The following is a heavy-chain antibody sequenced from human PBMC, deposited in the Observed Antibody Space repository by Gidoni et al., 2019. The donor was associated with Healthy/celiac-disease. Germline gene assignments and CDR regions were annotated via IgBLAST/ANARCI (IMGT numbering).Heavy chain of an antibody. CDR2: IKQDGSEK. J-gene: IGHJ4*02. CDR3: ARARGRITIFGVVPGDY. CDR1: GFTFSSYW. V-gene: IGHV3-7*01. Sequence: EVQLVESGGGLVQPGGSLSLSCAASGFTFSSYWMSWVRQAPGKGLEWVANIKQDGSEKYYVDSVKGRFTISRDNAKNSLYLQMNSLRAEDTAVYYCARARGRITIFGVVPGDYWGQGTLVTVSS. D-gene: IGHD3-3*01.